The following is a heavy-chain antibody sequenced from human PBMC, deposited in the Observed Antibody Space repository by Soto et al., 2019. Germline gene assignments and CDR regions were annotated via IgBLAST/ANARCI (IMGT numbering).Heavy chain of an antibody. D-gene: IGHD6-13*01. CDR2: INPSGGST. Sequence: GASVKVSCKASGDTFSSYAFSWVRQAPGQGLEWMGIINPSGGSTSYAQKLQGRVTMTTDTSTSTAYMELRSLRSDDTAVYYCARAGRQLVLYYYGMDVWGQGTTVTVSS. V-gene: IGHV1-46*01. CDR1: GDTFSSYA. J-gene: IGHJ6*02. CDR3: ARAGRQLVLYYYGMDV.